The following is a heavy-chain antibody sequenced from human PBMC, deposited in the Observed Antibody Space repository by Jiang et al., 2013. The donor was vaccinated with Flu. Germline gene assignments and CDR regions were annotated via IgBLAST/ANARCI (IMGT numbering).Heavy chain of an antibody. J-gene: IGHJ4*02. D-gene: IGHD6-19*01. V-gene: IGHV3-23*01. CDR3: TRGLSDFDY. CDR1: GFTFSGYG. Sequence: GLVQPGGSLRLSCAASGFTFSGYGMSWIRQAPGKGLQWVSGISSDNGGTTYYPDSVKGRFTIYRDNSRNTVYLQMRGLTAGDTAIYYCTRGLSDFDYWGQGTLVT. CDR2: ISSDNGGTT.